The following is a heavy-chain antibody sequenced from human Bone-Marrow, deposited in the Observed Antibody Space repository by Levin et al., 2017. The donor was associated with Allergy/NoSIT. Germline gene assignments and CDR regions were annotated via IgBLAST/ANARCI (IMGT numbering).Heavy chain of an antibody. Sequence: PGGSLRLSCAASGFTFSSYGVHWVRQAPGKGLEWVAIISYNGNRIYYADSVKGRFTISRDNSKNTLYLQMKSLTSADTAVYYCARDLVPRNDYGDYIAYWGQGTLVTVSS. CDR2: ISYNGNRI. CDR3: ARDLVPRNDYGDYIAY. D-gene: IGHD4-17*01. J-gene: IGHJ4*02. V-gene: IGHV3-30-3*01. CDR1: GFTFSSYG.